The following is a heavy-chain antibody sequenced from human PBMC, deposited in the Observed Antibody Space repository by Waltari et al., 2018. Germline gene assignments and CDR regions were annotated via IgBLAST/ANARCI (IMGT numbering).Heavy chain of an antibody. J-gene: IGHJ4*02. D-gene: IGHD2-2*01. CDR3: ARDLSSPDAY. Sequence: QVQLVESGGGVVQPGRSLRLSCAASGFTFSNHAMHWVRQAPGKGLEWGAVISDDGSNKYYADSVKGRFTISRDNSMNTLYLQVNSLRGEDTAVYYCARDLSSPDAYWGQGTLVTVSS. V-gene: IGHV3-30-3*01. CDR1: GFTFSNHA. CDR2: ISDDGSNK.